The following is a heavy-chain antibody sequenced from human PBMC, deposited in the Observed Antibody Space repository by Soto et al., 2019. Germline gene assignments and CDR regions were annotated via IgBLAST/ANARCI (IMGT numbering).Heavy chain of an antibody. CDR3: ATHPYSSGWYDVYFDY. Sequence: SVKASCKASGGTFSSYAISWVRQAPGQGLEWMGGIIPIFGTANYAQKFQGRVTMTEDTPTDTAYMELSSLRSEDTAVYYCATHPYSSGWYDVYFDYWGQGTLVTVSS. CDR1: GGTFSSYA. CDR2: IIPIFGTA. D-gene: IGHD6-19*01. V-gene: IGHV1-69*06. J-gene: IGHJ4*02.